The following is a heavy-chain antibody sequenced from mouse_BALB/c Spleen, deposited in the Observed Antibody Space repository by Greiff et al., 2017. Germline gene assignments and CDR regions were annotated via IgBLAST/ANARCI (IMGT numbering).Heavy chain of an antibody. Sequence: EVHLVESGGGLVKPGGSLKLSCAASGFAFSSYDMSWVRQTPEKRLEWVAYISSGGGSTYYPDTVKGRFTISRDNAKNTLYLQMSSLKSEDTAMYYCARQGGYYSYFDYWGQGTTLTVSS. CDR3: ARQGGYYSYFDY. CDR2: ISSGGGST. J-gene: IGHJ2*01. D-gene: IGHD3-1*01. V-gene: IGHV5-12-1*01. CDR1: GFAFSSYD.